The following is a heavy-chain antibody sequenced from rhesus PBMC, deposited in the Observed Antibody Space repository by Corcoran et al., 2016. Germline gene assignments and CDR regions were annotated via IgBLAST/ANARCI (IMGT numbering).Heavy chain of an antibody. J-gene: IGHJ3*01. V-gene: IGHV1-111*02. Sequence: EVQLVQSGAEVKKPGASVKISCKASGYTFTDYYLHWVRQAPGNGLEWMGRVDPEAGEAINAQEFQDRVTITADTATDTAYMELSSLRSEDTAVYYCATGGAAGNRVAGDAFDFWGQGLRVTVSS. D-gene: IGHD6-31*01. CDR2: VDPEAGEA. CDR3: ATGGAAGNRVAGDAFDF. CDR1: GYTFTDYY.